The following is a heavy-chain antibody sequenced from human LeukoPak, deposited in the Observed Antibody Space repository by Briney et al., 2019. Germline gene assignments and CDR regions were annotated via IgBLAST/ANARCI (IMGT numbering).Heavy chain of an antibody. CDR3: ARGGYSSGWYGGDAFDI. Sequence: GASVKVSCKASGGTFSGYAISWVRQAPGQGLEWMGGIIPIFGTANYAQKFQGRVTITADKSTSTAYMELSSLRSEDTAVYYCARGGYSSGWYGGDAFDIWGQGTMVTVSS. CDR2: IIPIFGTA. CDR1: GGTFSGYA. D-gene: IGHD6-19*01. V-gene: IGHV1-69*06. J-gene: IGHJ3*02.